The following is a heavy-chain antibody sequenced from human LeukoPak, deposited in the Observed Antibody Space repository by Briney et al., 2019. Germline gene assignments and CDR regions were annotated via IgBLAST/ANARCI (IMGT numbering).Heavy chain of an antibody. V-gene: IGHV3-9*01. CDR2: ISWNSGSI. Sequence: GGSLRLSCAASGFTFGDYAMHWVRQAPGKGLEWVSGISWNSGSIGYADSVKGRFTISRDNAKNSLYLQMNSLRAEDTALYYCAKDMGFNWNYYYFDYWGQGTLVTVSS. J-gene: IGHJ4*02. CDR1: GFTFGDYA. CDR3: AKDMGFNWNYYYFDY. D-gene: IGHD1-7*01.